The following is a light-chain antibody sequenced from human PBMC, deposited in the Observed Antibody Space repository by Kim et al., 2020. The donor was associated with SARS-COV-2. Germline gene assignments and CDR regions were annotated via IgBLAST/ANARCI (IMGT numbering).Light chain of an antibody. J-gene: IGLJ2*01. CDR3: QVWDSSIAV. CDR1: NIGSKS. CDR2: YDS. V-gene: IGLV3-21*04. Sequence: SYELTQPPSVSVAPGKTARITCGGNNIGSKSVHWYQQKPGQAPVLVIYYDSDRPAGIPERFSGSNSGNTATLTISRVEAGDEADYYCQVWDSSIAVFGGGTQLTVL.